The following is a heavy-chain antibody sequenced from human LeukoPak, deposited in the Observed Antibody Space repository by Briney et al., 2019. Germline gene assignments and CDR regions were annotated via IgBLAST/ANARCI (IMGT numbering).Heavy chain of an antibody. J-gene: IGHJ3*02. CDR3: AKKAPSYYYDSSGLRDI. Sequence: GGSLRLSCAASGFTFNSYAMNWVRQAPGKGLECVSGISGSGGTTYYADSVKGRFTISRDNPKNTLYLQMNSLRAEDTAVYYCAKKAPSYYYDSSGLRDIWGQGTMVTVSS. V-gene: IGHV3-23*01. CDR1: GFTFNSYA. D-gene: IGHD3-22*01. CDR2: ISGSGGTT.